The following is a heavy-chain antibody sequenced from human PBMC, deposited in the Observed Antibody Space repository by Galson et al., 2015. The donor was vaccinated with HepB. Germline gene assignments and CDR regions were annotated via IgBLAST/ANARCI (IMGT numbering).Heavy chain of an antibody. CDR1: GFTFTNFA. CDR3: ARAGYKANGGYSHY. V-gene: IGHV3-30-3*01. D-gene: IGHD3-22*01. CDR2: ISYDGNNK. J-gene: IGHJ4*02. Sequence: SLRLSCAASGFTFTNFAMHWVRQAPGKGLEWVAIISYDGNNKNYADSVNGRYTISRDNSKNTLYLQVNSLQADDTAVYYCARAGYKANGGYSHYWGQGTLVTVSS.